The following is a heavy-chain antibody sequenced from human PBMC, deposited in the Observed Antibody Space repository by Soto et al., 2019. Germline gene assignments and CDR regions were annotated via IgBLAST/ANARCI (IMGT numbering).Heavy chain of an antibody. J-gene: IGHJ4*02. V-gene: IGHV3-7*03. D-gene: IGHD5-18*01. Sequence: EVQLVESGGGLVQPGGSLRLSCAASGFTFSRYWMSWVRQAPRKGLEWVATIKQDGSEKYYVDSVKGRFTISRDNAKNSEYLQMNSLRAEDTAVYYRARDFEGSSGYGSFEYWGQGTLVTVSS. CDR2: IKQDGSEK. CDR3: ARDFEGSSGYGSFEY. CDR1: GFTFSRYW.